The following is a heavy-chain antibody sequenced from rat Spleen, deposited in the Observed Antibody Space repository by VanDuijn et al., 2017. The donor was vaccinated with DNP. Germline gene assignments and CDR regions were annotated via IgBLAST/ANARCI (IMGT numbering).Heavy chain of an antibody. D-gene: IGHD1-11*01. J-gene: IGHJ2*01. CDR3: ATRSPFDY. V-gene: IGHV5-19*01. CDR1: GFTFSDYG. CDR2: ISPTGDNT. Sequence: EVQLVESGGGLVQPGRSLKLSCAASGFTFSDYGFHWFRQDPTKGLEWVASISPTGDNTFYRDSVKGRFTVSRHNSENTLYLQMDSLRSEDTATYYCATRSPFDYWGQGVMVTVSS.